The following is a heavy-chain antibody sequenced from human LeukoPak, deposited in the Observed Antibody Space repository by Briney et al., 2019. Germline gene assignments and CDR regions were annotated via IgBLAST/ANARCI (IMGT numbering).Heavy chain of an antibody. CDR3: AKDIEASI. V-gene: IGHV3-23*01. J-gene: IGHJ4*02. D-gene: IGHD2-15*01. Sequence: PGGSLRLLYAASGFTFSDSAMDWVRQAPGKGLEWVSLISHSGANTFYADSVKGRFSVSRDNSKNTMYLQMNSLRAEDTAVYNCAKDIEASIWAERTLVAVSS. CDR2: ISHSGANT. CDR1: GFTFSDSA.